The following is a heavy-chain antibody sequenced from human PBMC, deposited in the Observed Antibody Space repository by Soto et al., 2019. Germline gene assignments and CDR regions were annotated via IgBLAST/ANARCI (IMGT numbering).Heavy chain of an antibody. CDR1: GGSISSYY. CDR2: IYYSGST. J-gene: IGHJ3*02. D-gene: IGHD3-10*01. V-gene: IGHV4-59*01. CDR3: GRVWGGAFDI. Sequence: QVQLQESGPGLVKPSETLSLTCTVSGGSISSYYWSWIRQPPGKGLEWIGYIYYSGSTNYNPSLTSRVTRPEDTSKTQFSRRRSSVTVADTAVYYCGRVWGGAFDIWGQGTMVTVSS.